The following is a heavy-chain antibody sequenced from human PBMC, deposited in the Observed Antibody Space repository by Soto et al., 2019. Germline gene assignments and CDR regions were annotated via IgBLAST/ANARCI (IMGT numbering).Heavy chain of an antibody. Sequence: ASVKVSCKASGYTFTSYAMHWVRQAPGQRLEWMGWINAGNGNTKYSQKFQGRVTITRYTSASTAYMELSSLRSEDTAVYYCARDRATMVRGGAWFDPWGQGTLVTVSS. CDR3: ARDRATMVRGGAWFDP. CDR2: INAGNGNT. D-gene: IGHD3-10*01. V-gene: IGHV1-3*01. J-gene: IGHJ5*02. CDR1: GYTFTSYA.